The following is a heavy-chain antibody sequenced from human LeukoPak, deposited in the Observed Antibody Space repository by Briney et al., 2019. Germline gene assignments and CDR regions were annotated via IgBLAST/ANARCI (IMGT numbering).Heavy chain of an antibody. Sequence: SLRLSCAASGFTFSDYYMSWIRQAPGKGLEWVSYISSSGSTIYYADSVKGRFTISRDNAKNSLYLQMNSLRAEDTAVYYCAGYCSSTSCGYYYGMDVWGQGTTVTVSS. CDR2: ISSSGSTI. D-gene: IGHD2-2*01. V-gene: IGHV3-11*01. CDR3: AGYCSSTSCGYYYGMDV. J-gene: IGHJ6*02. CDR1: GFTFSDYY.